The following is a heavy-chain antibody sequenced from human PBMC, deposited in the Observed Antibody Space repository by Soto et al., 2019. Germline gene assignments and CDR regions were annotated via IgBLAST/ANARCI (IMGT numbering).Heavy chain of an antibody. CDR3: AREGGSETRLPSYNWFDT. D-gene: IGHD6-25*01. Sequence: QVQLVQSGAEVKKPGASVKVSCKASGYTFTDYHIHWVRQAPGQGLEFMGWINANNGGAGSAQQFQGRVIVTRDTSSTTVYLELSNLRSDDTAVYYCAREGGSETRLPSYNWFDTWGQGTLGTVSS. CDR2: INANNGGA. J-gene: IGHJ5*02. V-gene: IGHV1-2*02. CDR1: GYTFTDYH.